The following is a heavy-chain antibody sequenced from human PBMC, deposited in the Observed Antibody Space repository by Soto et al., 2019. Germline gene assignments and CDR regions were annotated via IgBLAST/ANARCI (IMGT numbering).Heavy chain of an antibody. D-gene: IGHD2-21*02. CDR1: GGSISSYY. CDR2: IYYSGST. Sequence: PSETLSLTCTVSGGSISSYYWSWIRQPPGKGLEWIGYIYYSGSTNYNPSLKSRVTISVDTSKNQFSLKLSSVTAADTAVYYCASDLAYCGGDCYNSGAFGIWGQGTMVTVS. V-gene: IGHV4-59*01. J-gene: IGHJ3*02. CDR3: ASDLAYCGGDCYNSGAFGI.